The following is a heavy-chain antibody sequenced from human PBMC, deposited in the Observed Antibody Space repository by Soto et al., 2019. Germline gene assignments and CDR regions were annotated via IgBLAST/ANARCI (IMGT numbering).Heavy chain of an antibody. CDR2: ISSSGSTI. CDR1: GFTFSSYE. J-gene: IGHJ6*02. Sequence: GGSLRLSCAASGFTFSSYEMNWVRQAPGKGLEWVSYISSSGSTIYYADSVKGRFTISRDIAKNSLYLQMNSLRAEDTAVYYCAREDVVVPAALVYYGMDVLGQGTTVTVSS. V-gene: IGHV3-48*03. CDR3: AREDVVVPAALVYYGMDV. D-gene: IGHD2-2*01.